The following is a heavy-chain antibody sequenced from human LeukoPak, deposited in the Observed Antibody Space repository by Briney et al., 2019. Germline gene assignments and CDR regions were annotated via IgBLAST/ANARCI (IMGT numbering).Heavy chain of an antibody. Sequence: SETLSLTCTVSGGSISSYYWSWIRQPPGKGLEWIGYIYYGGSTYHNPSLISRVTISMDTSTNQFSLTLRSVTAADTAVYYCARSSYSGTYAGGYWGQGSLVTVSS. CDR1: GGSISSYY. CDR3: ARSSYSGTYAGGY. V-gene: IGHV4-59*01. CDR2: IYYGGST. J-gene: IGHJ4*02. D-gene: IGHD1-26*01.